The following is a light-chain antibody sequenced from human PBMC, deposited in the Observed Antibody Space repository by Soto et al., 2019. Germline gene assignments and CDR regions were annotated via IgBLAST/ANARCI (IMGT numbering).Light chain of an antibody. Sequence: EVVLSHSVGALCLTREASATLSSRCTQSVSNNYLAWYQQRPGQSPRLLIYGASTRATGIPARFSGSGSGTEFTLTISSLQSEDFAVYYCQQHSNWPLTFGGGTKVDIK. CDR2: GAS. CDR1: QSVSNN. J-gene: IGKJ4*01. V-gene: IGKV3D-15*01. CDR3: QQHSNWPLT.